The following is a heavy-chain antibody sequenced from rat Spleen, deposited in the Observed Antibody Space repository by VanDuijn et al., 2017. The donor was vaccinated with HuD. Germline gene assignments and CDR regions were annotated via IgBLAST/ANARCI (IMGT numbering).Heavy chain of an antibody. CDR2: ISTGGGNT. CDR1: GFTFNNYW. Sequence: EVQLVESGGALVQPGRSLKVSCAASGFTFNNYWMTWIRQAPGKGLEWVASISTGGGNTYYRDSVKGRFTISRDNAKSTLYLQMDSLRSEDTATYYCARRFDFDYWGQGVMVTVSS. J-gene: IGHJ2*01. CDR3: ARRFDFDY. V-gene: IGHV5-25*01. D-gene: IGHD4-1*01.